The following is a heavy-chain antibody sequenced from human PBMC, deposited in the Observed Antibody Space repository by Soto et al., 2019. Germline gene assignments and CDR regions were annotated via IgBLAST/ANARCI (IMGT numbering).Heavy chain of an antibody. Sequence: SCKASGYTFINFDISWVRQAAGQGLEWLGWMNPGSGKTGYASKFQGRVAMTRDASTGTSHLELSSLTSDDTAVYYCARMASAGTLNWFDPWGQGTLVTVSS. CDR2: MNPGSGKT. J-gene: IGHJ5*02. D-gene: IGHD6-13*01. CDR1: GYTFINFD. CDR3: ARMASAGTLNWFDP. V-gene: IGHV1-8*02.